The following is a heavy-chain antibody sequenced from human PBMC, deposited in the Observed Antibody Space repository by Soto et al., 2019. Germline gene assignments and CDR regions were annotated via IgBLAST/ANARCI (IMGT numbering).Heavy chain of an antibody. J-gene: IGHJ5*02. V-gene: IGHV5-51*01. CDR3: ASLSVLWSNWFDP. CDR2: IYPGDSDT. CDR1: GYSFTSYW. Sequence: PGESLKISCQGSGYSFTSYWIGWVRQMPGKGLEWMGIIYPGDSDTRYSPSFQGQVTISADKSISTAYLQWSSLKASDTAMYYCASLSVLWSNWFDPWGQGTLVTVSS. D-gene: IGHD3-10*01.